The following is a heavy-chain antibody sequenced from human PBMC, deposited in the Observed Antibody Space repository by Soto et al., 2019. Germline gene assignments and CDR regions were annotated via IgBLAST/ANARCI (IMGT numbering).Heavy chain of an antibody. J-gene: IGHJ5*02. CDR1: GYTFTSYD. D-gene: IGHD3-16*01. CDR3: ARDASIAVGGNWFDP. Sequence: DSVKVSCKASGYTFTSYDINWVRQATGQGLEWMGWMNPNSGNTGFAQKFQGRVTLTRNTSISTAYMELSSLRSEDTAVYYCARDASIAVGGNWFDPCGQGTLVTVS. V-gene: IGHV1-8*01. CDR2: MNPNSGNT.